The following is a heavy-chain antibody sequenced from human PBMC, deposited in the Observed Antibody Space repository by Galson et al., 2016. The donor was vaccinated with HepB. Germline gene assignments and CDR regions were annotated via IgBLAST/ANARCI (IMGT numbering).Heavy chain of an antibody. Sequence: SLRLSCAASGFIFTTYSMNWVRQAPGKGLEWISFINVRTDAIYYADSVKGRFTISRDNAQNTLYLQMNGLRDEDTAVYYCARLGDTSMVTGWFDPWGQGTLVTVSS. V-gene: IGHV3-48*02. J-gene: IGHJ5*02. D-gene: IGHD5-18*01. CDR1: GFIFTTYS. CDR3: ARLGDTSMVTGWFDP. CDR2: INVRTDAI.